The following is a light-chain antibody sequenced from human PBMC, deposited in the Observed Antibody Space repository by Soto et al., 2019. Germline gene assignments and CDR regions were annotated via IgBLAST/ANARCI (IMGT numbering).Light chain of an antibody. CDR3: CSYAGSSTLGV. V-gene: IGLV2-23*01. J-gene: IGLJ2*01. CDR1: SSDVGSYNL. Sequence: QSALTQPASVSGSPGQSITISCTGTSSDVGSYNLVSWYQQHPGNAPKLMIYEGSKRPSGVSNRFSGSKSGTTASLTISGRQSEDEADYYCCSYAGSSTLGVFGGGTKLTVL. CDR2: EGS.